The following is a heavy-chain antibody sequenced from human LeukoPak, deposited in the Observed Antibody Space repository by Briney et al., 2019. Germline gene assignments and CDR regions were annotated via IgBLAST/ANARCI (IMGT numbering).Heavy chain of an antibody. CDR1: GFTFDDYA. J-gene: IGHJ4*02. CDR2: ISWNSGSI. CDR3: AKDTGFDGSGSYYDY. V-gene: IGHV3-9*01. D-gene: IGHD3-10*01. Sequence: PGGSLRLSCAASGFTFDDYAMHWVRQAPGKGLEWVSDISWNSGSIGYADSVKGRFTISRDNAKNFLYLQMNSLRAEDTALYYCAKDTGFDGSGSYYDYWGQGTLVTVSS.